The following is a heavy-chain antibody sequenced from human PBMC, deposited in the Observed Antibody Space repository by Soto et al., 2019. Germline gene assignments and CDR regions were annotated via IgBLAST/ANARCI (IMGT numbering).Heavy chain of an antibody. J-gene: IGHJ4*02. V-gene: IGHV4-39*01. Sequence: QLQESGPGLVKPSETLSLTCSVSSGSISSNVYYWGWIRQTPGKGLEWIGSIYHSGSSYYSSSLKSRVTMSVDTSTNQFSLKLNSLTAADTAVYYCARLGIAASGAASRDVDYWGQGTLVTVSS. CDR1: SGSISSNVYY. CDR2: IYHSGSS. D-gene: IGHD6-13*01. CDR3: ARLGIAASGAASRDVDY.